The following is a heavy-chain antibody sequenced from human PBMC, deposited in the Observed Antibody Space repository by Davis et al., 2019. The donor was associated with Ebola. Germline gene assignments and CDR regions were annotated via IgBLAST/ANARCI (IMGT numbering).Heavy chain of an antibody. J-gene: IGHJ3*02. D-gene: IGHD3-22*01. CDR3: ARVGWYYDSSGYYSGAFDI. CDR2: INHSGST. V-gene: IGHV4-34*01. CDR1: GGSFSGYY. Sequence: SETLSLTCAVYGGSFSGYYWSWIRQPPGKGLEWIGEINHSGSTNYNPSLKSRVTISVDTSKNQFSLKLSSVTAADTAVYYCARVGWYYDSSGYYSGAFDIWGQGTMVTVSS.